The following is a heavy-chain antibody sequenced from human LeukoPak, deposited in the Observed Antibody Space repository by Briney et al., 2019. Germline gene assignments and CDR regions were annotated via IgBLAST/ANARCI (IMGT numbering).Heavy chain of an antibody. CDR2: ISPYNGNT. Sequence: ASVKVSCKASGYTFTSYGITWVRQAPGQGLEWMGWISPYNGNTKYAQKVQGRVTMTTDTSTSTVYMELRSLSSDDMAVYYCAREDGSGCYELDYWGQGTLVTVSS. J-gene: IGHJ4*02. CDR3: AREDGSGCYELDY. V-gene: IGHV1-18*03. D-gene: IGHD6-19*01. CDR1: GYTFTSYG.